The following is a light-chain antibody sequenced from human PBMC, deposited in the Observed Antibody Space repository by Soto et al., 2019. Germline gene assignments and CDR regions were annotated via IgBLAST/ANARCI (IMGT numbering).Light chain of an antibody. Sequence: EIVLTQSPGTLSLSPGERAILSCRASQSINNRYLAWYQQMPGRAPRLLIHGASSRAAGIPDRFSGSGSGTDFTLTINRLDPEDVAVYYCHHYDNSPPFPFGPGTKVDI. CDR1: QSINNRY. V-gene: IGKV3-20*01. CDR2: GAS. J-gene: IGKJ3*01. CDR3: HHYDNSPPFP.